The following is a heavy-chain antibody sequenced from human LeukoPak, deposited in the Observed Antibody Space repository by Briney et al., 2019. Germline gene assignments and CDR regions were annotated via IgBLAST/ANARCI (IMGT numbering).Heavy chain of an antibody. D-gene: IGHD1-26*01. CDR2: IDTDETT. V-gene: IGHV3-74*01. Sequence: PGRSLRLSCAAAAFSVSNYWMHSVRQTPGKWLVWVSRIDTDETTGFADSVKGRFTISRDNAKNTLYLQMDSLRAEDTAVYYCARGAGIVGSTTPFDYWGQGALVTVSS. CDR3: ARGAGIVGSTTPFDY. CDR1: AFSVSNYW. J-gene: IGHJ4*02.